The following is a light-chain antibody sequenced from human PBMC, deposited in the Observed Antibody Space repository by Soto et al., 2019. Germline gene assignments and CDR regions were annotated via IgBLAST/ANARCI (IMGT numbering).Light chain of an antibody. J-gene: IGKJ4*01. Sequence: EIVLTQSPGTLSLSPGERGTLSCRASQNVPADYLAWFQQKAGQAPRLLIYGASSRATGIPARFSGSGSGTDFTLTISSLESEDFAVYYCHQRRQWPLTFGGGTKVDIK. CDR3: HQRRQWPLT. CDR2: GAS. CDR1: QNVPADY. V-gene: IGKV3D-20*02.